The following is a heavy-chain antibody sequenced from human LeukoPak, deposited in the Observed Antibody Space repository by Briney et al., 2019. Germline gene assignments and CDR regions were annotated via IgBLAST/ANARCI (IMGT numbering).Heavy chain of an antibody. Sequence: GGSLRLSCAASGFTFSSYGMHWVRQAPGKGLEWVAFIRYDGSNKYYADSVKGRFTISRDNSKNTLYLQMNSLRAEDTAVYYCAKDFMNYYDSSGYLGAIDYWGQGTLVTVSS. CDR3: AKDFMNYYDSSGYLGAIDY. CDR2: IRYDGSNK. D-gene: IGHD3-22*01. V-gene: IGHV3-30*02. CDR1: GFTFSSYG. J-gene: IGHJ4*02.